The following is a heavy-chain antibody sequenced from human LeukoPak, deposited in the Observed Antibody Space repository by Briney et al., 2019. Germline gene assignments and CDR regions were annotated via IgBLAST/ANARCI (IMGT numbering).Heavy chain of an antibody. CDR3: ARVYYDSSGYCIDY. CDR1: GYTFTGYY. D-gene: IGHD3-22*01. V-gene: IGHV1-2*02. Sequence: ASVKVSCKASGYTFTGYYKHWVRQAPGQGLEWMGWINPNSGGTNYAQKFQGRVTMTRDTSISTAYMELSRLRSDDTAVYYCARVYYDSSGYCIDYWGQGTLVTVSS. J-gene: IGHJ4*02. CDR2: INPNSGGT.